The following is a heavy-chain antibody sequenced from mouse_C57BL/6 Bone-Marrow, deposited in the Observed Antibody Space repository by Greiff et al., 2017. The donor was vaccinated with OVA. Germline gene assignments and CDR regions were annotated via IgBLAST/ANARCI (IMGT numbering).Heavy chain of an antibody. CDR2: IRNKANNHAT. J-gene: IGHJ2*01. Sequence: EVKLVESGGGLVQPGGSMKLSCAASGFTFSDAWMDWVRQSPEKGLEWVAEIRNKANNHATYYAESVKGRFTISRDDSKSSVYLQMNSLRAEDSGIYYCTRGDYLYYFDYWGQGTTLTVSS. CDR3: TRGDYLYYFDY. D-gene: IGHD2-4*01. V-gene: IGHV6-6*01. CDR1: GFTFSDAW.